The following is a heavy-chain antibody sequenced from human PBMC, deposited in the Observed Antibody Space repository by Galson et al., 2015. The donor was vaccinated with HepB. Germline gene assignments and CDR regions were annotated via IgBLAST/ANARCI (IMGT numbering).Heavy chain of an antibody. CDR1: GFTFSSYA. D-gene: IGHD2-2*01. CDR3: AKALRTSCYPPHRCDY. CDR2: ISGSGGST. V-gene: IGHV3-23*01. Sequence: SLRLSCAASGFTFSSYAMSWVRQAPGKGLEWVSAISGSGGSTYYADSVKGRFTISRDNSKNTLYLQMNSLRAEDTAVYYCAKALRTSCYPPHRCDYWGQGTLVTVSS. J-gene: IGHJ4*02.